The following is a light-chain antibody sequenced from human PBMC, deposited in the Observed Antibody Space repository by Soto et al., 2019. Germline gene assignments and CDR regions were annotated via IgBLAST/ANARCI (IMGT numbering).Light chain of an antibody. V-gene: IGKV1-39*01. CDR3: QECSTLLT. CDR1: QSVSTY. CDR2: AAS. J-gene: IGKJ4*01. Sequence: DIQMTQSPSSLSTSVGDRVTITCRTSQSVSTYLNWYQQRPGKAPKLLIYAASSLQSGLPSRFRGSGSRTHFTPTISTLHPGDFATYCYQECSTLLTFSGGTKVDIK.